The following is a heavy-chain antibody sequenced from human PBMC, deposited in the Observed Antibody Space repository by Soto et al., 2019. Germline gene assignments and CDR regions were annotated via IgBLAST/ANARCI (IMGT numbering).Heavy chain of an antibody. J-gene: IGHJ6*02. CDR1: GYSFTSYW. D-gene: IGHD5-18*01. V-gene: IGHV5-51*01. Sequence: GESLKISCKGSGYSFTSYWIGWVRQMPGKGLEWMGIIYPGDSDTRYSPSFQGQVTISADKSNSTAYLQWSSLKASDTAMYYCASSGYSYGTYYYYGMDVWGQGTTVTVSS. CDR2: IYPGDSDT. CDR3: ASSGYSYGTYYYYGMDV.